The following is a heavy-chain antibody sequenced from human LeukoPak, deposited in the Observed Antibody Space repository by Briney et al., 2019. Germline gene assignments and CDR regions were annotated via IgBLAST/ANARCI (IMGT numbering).Heavy chain of an antibody. CDR3: ARAVISIFDN. V-gene: IGHV3-30-3*01. Sequence: PGGSLRLSCAASGFTFSSYAMHWVRQAPGKGLEWVAVISYDGSNKYYGDSVKGRFTISRDNAENSLYLQMNSLGVEDTAVYYCARAVISIFDNWGQGTLVTVSS. CDR2: ISYDGSNK. D-gene: IGHD3-3*02. J-gene: IGHJ4*02. CDR1: GFTFSSYA.